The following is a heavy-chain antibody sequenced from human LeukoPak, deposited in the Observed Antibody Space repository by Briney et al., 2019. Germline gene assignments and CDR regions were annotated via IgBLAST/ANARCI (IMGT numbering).Heavy chain of an antibody. J-gene: IGHJ4*02. D-gene: IGHD3-10*01. Sequence: SETLSLTCTVSGGSISSGSYYWSWIRQPAGKGLEWIGRIYTSGSTNYNPSLKSRVTISVDTSKNQFSLKLSSVTAADTAVYYCAREVLWFGIDYWGQGTLVTVSS. CDR2: IYTSGST. CDR3: AREVLWFGIDY. CDR1: GGSISSGSYY. V-gene: IGHV4-61*02.